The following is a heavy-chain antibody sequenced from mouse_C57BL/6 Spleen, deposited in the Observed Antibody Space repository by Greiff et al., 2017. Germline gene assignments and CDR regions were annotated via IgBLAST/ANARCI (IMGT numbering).Heavy chain of an antibody. Sequence: QVQLQQSGAELVRPGTSVKVSCKASGYAFTNYLIEWVKQRPGQGLEWIGVINPGSGGTNYNEKFKGKATLTADKSSSTAYMQLSSLTSEDSAVYFCAISYYYGSSYFYFDYWGQGTTLTVSS. D-gene: IGHD1-1*01. J-gene: IGHJ2*01. CDR3: AISYYYGSSYFYFDY. V-gene: IGHV1-54*01. CDR2: INPGSGGT. CDR1: GYAFTNYL.